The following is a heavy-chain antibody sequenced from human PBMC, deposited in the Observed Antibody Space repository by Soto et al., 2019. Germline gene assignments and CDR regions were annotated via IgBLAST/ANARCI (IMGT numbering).Heavy chain of an antibody. Sequence: SETLSLTCTVSGGTIRSGDYYWSWIRQPPGKGLEWIGYIYYSGSTYYNPSLKSRVTISVDTSKNQFSLKLSSVTAADTAVYYCARTYYYDSSGLLGPWGQGTLVTVSS. CDR1: GGTIRSGDYY. V-gene: IGHV4-30-4*01. J-gene: IGHJ5*02. CDR3: ARTYYYDSSGLLGP. CDR2: IYYSGST. D-gene: IGHD3-22*01.